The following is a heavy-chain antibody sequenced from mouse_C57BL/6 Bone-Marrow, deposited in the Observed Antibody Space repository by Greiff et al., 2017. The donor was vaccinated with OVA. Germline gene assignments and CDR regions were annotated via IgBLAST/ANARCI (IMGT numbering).Heavy chain of an antibody. Sequence: DVMLVESGEGLVKPGGSLKLSCAASGFTFSSYAMSWVRQTPEKRLEWVAYISSGGDYIYYADTVKGRFTISRDNARNTLYLQMSSLKSEDTAMYYCTRDGSYGYFDVWGTGTTVTVSS. V-gene: IGHV5-9-1*02. J-gene: IGHJ1*03. D-gene: IGHD1-1*01. CDR3: TRDGSYGYFDV. CDR1: GFTFSSYA. CDR2: ISSGGDYI.